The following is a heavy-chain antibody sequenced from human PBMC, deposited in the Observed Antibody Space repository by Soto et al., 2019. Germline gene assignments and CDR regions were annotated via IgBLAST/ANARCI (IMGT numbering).Heavy chain of an antibody. CDR2: ISSTTNYI. V-gene: IGHV3-21*06. J-gene: IGHJ4*02. Sequence: GLRRLSCAASGFTFTRYSMNWVRQAPGKGLEWVSSISSTTNYIYYGDSMKGRFTISRDNAKNSLYLEMNSLRAEDTAVYYCARESEDLTSNFDYWGQGTLVTVSS. CDR1: GFTFTRYS. CDR3: ARESEDLTSNFDY.